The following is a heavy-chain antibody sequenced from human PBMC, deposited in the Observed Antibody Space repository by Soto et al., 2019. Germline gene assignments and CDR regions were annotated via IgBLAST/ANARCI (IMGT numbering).Heavy chain of an antibody. J-gene: IGHJ6*02. CDR1: GASISSSSYY. D-gene: IGHD1-20*01. V-gene: IGHV4-39*01. CDR3: ARGSPGVTGYYYGMDV. Sequence: SETLSLTCTVSGASISSSSYYWGWIRQPPGKGLEWIGSIYFSGSTYYNPSLTSRVTISVDTSKDQFSLKLSSVTAADTAVYYCARGSPGVTGYYYGMDVGPQGPTVPVSS. CDR2: IYFSGST.